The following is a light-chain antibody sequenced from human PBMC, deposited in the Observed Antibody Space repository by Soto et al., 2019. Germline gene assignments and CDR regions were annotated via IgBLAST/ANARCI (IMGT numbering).Light chain of an antibody. Sequence: EIVMTQSPATLSVSPGERATLSCRASQSVSSYLAWYQQKPGLPPRLLIYDASTRATGIPDRFXXXXXXTXXXXXXXXXXXXDFAVYYCQQYSNWPPLYTFGRGTKLEIK. CDR3: QQYSNWPPLYT. V-gene: IGKV3-15*01. CDR2: DAS. J-gene: IGKJ2*01. CDR1: QSVSSY.